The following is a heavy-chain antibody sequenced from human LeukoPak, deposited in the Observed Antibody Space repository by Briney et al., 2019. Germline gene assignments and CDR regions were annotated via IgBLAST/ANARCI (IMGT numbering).Heavy chain of an antibody. CDR1: GDSISSYY. D-gene: IGHD2-15*01. CDR3: ARDGGPYYYYYMDV. V-gene: IGHV4-59*01. J-gene: IGHJ6*03. Sequence: SETLSLTCAVSGDSISSYYWSWIRQPPGKGLEWIGYIYYSGSTNYNPSLKSRVTISVDTSKNQFSLKLSSVTAADTAVYYCARDGGPYYYYYMDVWGKGTTVTVSS. CDR2: IYYSGST.